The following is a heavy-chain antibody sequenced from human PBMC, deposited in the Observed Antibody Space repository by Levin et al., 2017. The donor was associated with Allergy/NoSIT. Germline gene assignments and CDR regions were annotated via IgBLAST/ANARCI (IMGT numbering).Heavy chain of an antibody. J-gene: IGHJ4*02. CDR3: AKGSEGATRNPFDY. Sequence: GGSLRLSCAASGFTFDDYAMHWVRQAPGKGLEWVSGISWNSGSIGYADSVKGRFTISRDNAKNSLYLQMNSLRAEDTALYYCAKGSEGATRNPFDYWGQGTLVTVSS. D-gene: IGHD1-26*01. CDR1: GFTFDDYA. CDR2: ISWNSGSI. V-gene: IGHV3-9*01.